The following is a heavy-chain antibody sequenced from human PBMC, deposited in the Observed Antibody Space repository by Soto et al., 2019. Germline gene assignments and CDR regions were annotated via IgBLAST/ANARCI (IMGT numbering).Heavy chain of an antibody. CDR2: ISSSSSTI. V-gene: IGHV3-48*02. Sequence: EVQLVESGGGLVQPGGSLRLSCAASGFTFSSYSMNWVRQAPGKGLEWVSYISSSSSTIYYAGSVKGRFTISRDNAKNSLYLQMNSLRDEDTAVYYCARDGLTVTTPYFDYWGQGTLVTVSS. J-gene: IGHJ4*02. CDR1: GFTFSSYS. CDR3: ARDGLTVTTPYFDY. D-gene: IGHD4-17*01.